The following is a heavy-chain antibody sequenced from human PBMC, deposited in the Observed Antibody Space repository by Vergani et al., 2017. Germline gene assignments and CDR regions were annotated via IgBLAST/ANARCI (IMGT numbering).Heavy chain of an antibody. V-gene: IGHV4-38-2*01. CDR1: GYSINSDFY. D-gene: IGHD2-15*01. CDR2: IYPSGNT. Sequence: QVQLQESGPGLVKPSETLSLTCAVSGYSINSDFYWGWIRQPPGKGLEWIATIYPSGNTYYNPSLNSRLTMSVDTSKNQFSLKLNSTTAADTAVYYCARRPTWSLCAFDIWGQGTLVTVSS. J-gene: IGHJ3*02. CDR3: ARRPTWSLCAFDI.